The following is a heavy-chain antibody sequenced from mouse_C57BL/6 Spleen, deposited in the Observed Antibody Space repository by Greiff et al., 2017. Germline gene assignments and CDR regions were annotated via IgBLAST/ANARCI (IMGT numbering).Heavy chain of an antibody. D-gene: IGHD1-1*01. J-gene: IGHJ3*01. V-gene: IGHV3-6*01. CDR3: ARDSSSAWFAY. CDR2: ISYDGSN. CDR1: GYSITSGYY. Sequence: EVQLQESGPGLVKPSQSLSLTCSVTGYSITSGYYWNWIRQFPGNKLEWMGYISYDGSNNYNPSLKNRISLTRDTSKNQFFLKLNSVTTEDTATYYCARDSSSAWFAYWGQGTLVTVSA.